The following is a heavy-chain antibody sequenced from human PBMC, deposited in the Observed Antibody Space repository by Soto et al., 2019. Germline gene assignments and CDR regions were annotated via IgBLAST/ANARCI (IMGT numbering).Heavy chain of an antibody. Sequence: SETLSLTCTVSGGSISSSSYYWSWIRQHPGKGLEWIGYIYYSGSTYYNPSLKSRVTISVDTSKNQFSLKLSSVTAADTAVYYCARVCGGDCHYGMDVWGQGTTVTVSS. V-gene: IGHV4-31*03. J-gene: IGHJ6*02. CDR1: GGSISSSSYY. CDR3: ARVCGGDCHYGMDV. CDR2: IYYSGST. D-gene: IGHD2-21*02.